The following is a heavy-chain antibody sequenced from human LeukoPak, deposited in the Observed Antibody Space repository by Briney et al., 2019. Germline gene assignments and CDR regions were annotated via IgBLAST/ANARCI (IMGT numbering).Heavy chain of an antibody. Sequence: GGSLRLSCAASGFTFSDYYMSWIRQAPGTGLEWVSYISPSDSSIYYADSVKGRFTISRDNAQNSLYLQMNSLRAEDTAVYFCARLRYYAVDVWGQGTTVIVSS. J-gene: IGHJ6*02. CDR2: ISPSDSSI. CDR3: ARLRYYAVDV. V-gene: IGHV3-11*04. CDR1: GFTFSDYY.